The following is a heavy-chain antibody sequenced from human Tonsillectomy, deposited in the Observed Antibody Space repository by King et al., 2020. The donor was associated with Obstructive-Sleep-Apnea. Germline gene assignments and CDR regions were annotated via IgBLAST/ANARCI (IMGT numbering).Heavy chain of an antibody. D-gene: IGHD4-17*01. Sequence: VQLGESGGGVVQPGRSLRLSCATSRFTFSSYGMHWIRQAPGKGLEWVAVRAYDGINKHYEDSVKGRFTISRDNSKNTLYLQMNSLRAEDTAVYYCAKANYGDYSLGYWGQGTLVTVSS. J-gene: IGHJ4*02. V-gene: IGHV3-30*18. CDR2: RAYDGINK. CDR1: RFTFSSYG. CDR3: AKANYGDYSLGY.